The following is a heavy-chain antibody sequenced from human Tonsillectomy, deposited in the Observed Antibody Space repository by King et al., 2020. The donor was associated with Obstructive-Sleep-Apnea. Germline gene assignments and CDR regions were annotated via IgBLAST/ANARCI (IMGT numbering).Heavy chain of an antibody. CDR3: VRNRMVGDWEAVAGSRLWFDA. J-gene: IGHJ5*02. D-gene: IGHD6-13*01. Sequence: QLVQSGAEVKKPGASVKVSCKAAGYSFTTFDINWVRQTTGQGLEWMGWVTPHSGYTGYAQKFQGRVTVTRDPSINTAYLELSSLRSEETAVYFCVRNRMVGDWEAVAGSRLWFDAWGQGTLVTVSS. CDR2: VTPHSGYT. CDR1: GYSFTTFD. V-gene: IGHV1-8*01.